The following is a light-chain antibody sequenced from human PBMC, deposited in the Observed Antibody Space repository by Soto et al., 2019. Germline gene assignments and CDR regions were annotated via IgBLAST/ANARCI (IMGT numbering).Light chain of an antibody. Sequence: PGEKLTLSSRASQSVSSSFLTSYQRKPGQAPRLLIHGASTSATGIPDRFSGIGSGTDFTLTISRLEPEDFAVYYCQQYGSSGTFGQGTKVDI. J-gene: IGKJ1*01. V-gene: IGKV3-20*01. CDR1: QSVSSSF. CDR3: QQYGSSGT. CDR2: GAS.